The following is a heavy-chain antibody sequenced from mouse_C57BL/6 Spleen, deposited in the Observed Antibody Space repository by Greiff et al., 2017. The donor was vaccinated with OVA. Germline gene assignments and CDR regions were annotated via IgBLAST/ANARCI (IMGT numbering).Heavy chain of an antibody. CDR3: ANYGSSYDCDY. CDR1: GYTFTSYW. Sequence: VQLQQPGAELVRPGTSVKLSCKASGYTFTSYWMHWVKQRPGHGLEWIGVIDPSDSYTNYNQKFKGKATLTVDTSSSTAYMQLSSLTSEDSAVYYCANYGSSYDCDYWGPGTTLTVSS. J-gene: IGHJ2*01. V-gene: IGHV1-59*01. CDR2: IDPSDSYT. D-gene: IGHD1-1*01.